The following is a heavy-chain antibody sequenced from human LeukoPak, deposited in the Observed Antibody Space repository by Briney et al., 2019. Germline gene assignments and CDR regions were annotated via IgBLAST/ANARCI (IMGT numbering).Heavy chain of an antibody. CDR2: INHSGST. Sequence: SETLSLTCAVYGGSFSGYYWSWIRQPPGKGLEWIGEINHSGSTNYNPSLKSRVTISVDTSKDQFSLKLSSVTAADTAVYYCARGRGGYSYGSYYYYYGMDVWGQGTTVTVSS. J-gene: IGHJ6*02. CDR3: ARGRGGYSYGSYYYYYGMDV. V-gene: IGHV4-34*01. CDR1: GGSFSGYY. D-gene: IGHD5-18*01.